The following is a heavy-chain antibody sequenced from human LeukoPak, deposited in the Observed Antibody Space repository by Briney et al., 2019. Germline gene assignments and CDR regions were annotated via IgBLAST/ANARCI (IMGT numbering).Heavy chain of an antibody. CDR2: INPHSGDT. D-gene: IGHD6-13*01. J-gene: IGHJ5*02. Sequence: ASAKVSCKASGYTFTSYDINWVRQATGQGLEWMGWINPHSGDTVYAQKFQGRVTMTRNTSISTAYMELSSLRSEDTAVYYCARSRMGVAASGTWGQGTQVTVSS. CDR1: GYTFTSYD. V-gene: IGHV1-8*01. CDR3: ARSRMGVAASGT.